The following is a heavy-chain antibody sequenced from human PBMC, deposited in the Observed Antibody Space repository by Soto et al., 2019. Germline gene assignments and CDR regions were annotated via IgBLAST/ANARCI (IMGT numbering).Heavy chain of an antibody. D-gene: IGHD3-10*01. V-gene: IGHV4-59*01. CDR2: IYNRGST. CDR1: GGSISNYY. J-gene: IGHJ4*02. CDR3: ARGGFTTDFGF. Sequence: SETLSLTCTVSGGSISNYYWSWIRQPPGKGLEWIGYIYNRGSTNYNPSLKSRVTISVDTSKDQFSLKLSSVTAADTAVYYCARGGFTTDFGFWGQGILVTVSS.